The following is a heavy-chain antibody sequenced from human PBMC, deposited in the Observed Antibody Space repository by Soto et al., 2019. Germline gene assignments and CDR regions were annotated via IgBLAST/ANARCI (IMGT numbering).Heavy chain of an antibody. D-gene: IGHD3-10*01. CDR1: GFTFSSYG. CDR3: ARDSGSGGYYIDY. J-gene: IGHJ4*02. V-gene: IGHV3-33*08. CDR2: IWYDGSNK. Sequence: GGSLRLSCAASGFTFSSYGMHWVRQAPGKGLEWVAVIWYDGSNKYYADSVKGRFTISRDNSKNTLYLQMNSLRAEDTAVYYCARDSGSGGYYIDYWGQGTLVTVSS.